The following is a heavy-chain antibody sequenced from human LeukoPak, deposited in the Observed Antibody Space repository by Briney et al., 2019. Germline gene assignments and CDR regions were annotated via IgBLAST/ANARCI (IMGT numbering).Heavy chain of an antibody. J-gene: IGHJ4*02. CDR1: GFTFSSYS. Sequence: GGSLRLSCAASGFTFSSYSMNWVRQAPGKGLEWVSSISSSSSYIYYADSVKGRFTISRDNAKNSLYLQMNSLRAEDTAVYYCARHYDRSGYNTPPAFDYWGQGTLVTVSS. CDR2: ISSSSSYI. V-gene: IGHV3-21*01. CDR3: ARHYDRSGYNTPPAFDY. D-gene: IGHD3-22*01.